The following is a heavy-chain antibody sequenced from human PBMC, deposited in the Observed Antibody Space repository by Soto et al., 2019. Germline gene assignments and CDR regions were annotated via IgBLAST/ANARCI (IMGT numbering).Heavy chain of an antibody. D-gene: IGHD6-13*01. CDR1: GGSISSGGYY. J-gene: IGHJ6*02. Sequence: PSETLSLTCTVSGGSISSGGYYWSWIRQHPGKGLEWIGYIYYSGSTYYNPSLKSRVTISVDTSKNQFSLKLSSVTAADTAVYYCARDRQVAAAGTSYYYGMDVWGQGTTVTVS. CDR2: IYYSGST. CDR3: ARDRQVAAAGTSYYYGMDV. V-gene: IGHV4-31*03.